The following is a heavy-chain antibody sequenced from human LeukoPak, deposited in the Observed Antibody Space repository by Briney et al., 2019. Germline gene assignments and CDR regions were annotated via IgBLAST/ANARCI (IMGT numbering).Heavy chain of an antibody. CDR3: AREIVPVGTMVRGGKGFDP. CDR1: GFTFSSYS. Sequence: GGSLRLSCAASGFTFSSYSMNWVRQAPGKGLEGVSCISRSSSYTDYADSVKGRCTISRDNAKNALYLQMNSMRAEDTAVYYCAREIVPVGTMVRGGKGFDPWGQGTLVTVSS. V-gene: IGHV3-21*04. J-gene: IGHJ5*02. CDR2: ISRSSSYT. D-gene: IGHD3-10*01.